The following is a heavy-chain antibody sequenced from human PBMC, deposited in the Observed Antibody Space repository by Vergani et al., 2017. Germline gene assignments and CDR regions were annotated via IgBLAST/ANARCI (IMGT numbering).Heavy chain of an antibody. J-gene: IGHJ4*02. Sequence: QVQLVESGGGVVQTGRSLRRSCAASGFTFSSYGMHWGRPAPGKGLEWVAVIWYDGSNKYYADSVKGRVTISRDNSKNTLYLPMNSLRAEDTAVYYCARDDIYYDSSGYYSVDDFDYWGQGTLVTVSS. CDR1: GFTFSSYG. CDR2: IWYDGSNK. D-gene: IGHD3-22*01. CDR3: ARDDIYYDSSGYYSVDDFDY. V-gene: IGHV3-33*01.